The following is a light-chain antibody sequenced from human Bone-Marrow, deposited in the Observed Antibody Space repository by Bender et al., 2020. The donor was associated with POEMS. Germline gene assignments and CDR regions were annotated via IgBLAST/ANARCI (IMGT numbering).Light chain of an antibody. V-gene: IGLV1-40*01. Sequence: VNWYQQLPGAAPKLLIYSNDRRPSGIPDRISGSKTGTSASLTITGLQPEDEGDYYCQSYDARLAAVFGGGTRLTVL. J-gene: IGLJ2*01. CDR2: SND. CDR3: QSYDARLAAV.